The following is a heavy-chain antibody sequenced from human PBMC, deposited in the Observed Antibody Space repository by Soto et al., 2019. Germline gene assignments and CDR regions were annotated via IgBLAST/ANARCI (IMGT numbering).Heavy chain of an antibody. CDR2: IKQDGSET. CDR3: ARVAYTYGWIYDY. V-gene: IGHV3-7*01. Sequence: GGSLRLSCAASGFTFSSYWMSWVRQAPGKGLEWVVNIKQDGSETYYMDSVGGRFTASRDNAKNSVYLQMNSLRAEDTAVYFRARVAYTYGWIYDYWGQGSLVTVSS. J-gene: IGHJ4*01. D-gene: IGHD2-2*02. CDR1: GFTFSSYW.